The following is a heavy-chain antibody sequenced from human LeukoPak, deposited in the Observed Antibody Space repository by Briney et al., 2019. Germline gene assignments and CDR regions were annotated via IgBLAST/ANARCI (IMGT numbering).Heavy chain of an antibody. Sequence: PGGSLRLSCAASGFTFSSYAMSWVRQAPGKGLEWVSAIRGSGGSTYYADSVKGRFTISRDNSKNTLYLQMNSLRAEDTAVYYCARGYSSRRAHYYYYMDVWGKGTTVTVSS. CDR2: IRGSGGST. CDR3: ARGYSSRRAHYYYYMDV. CDR1: GFTFSSYA. D-gene: IGHD5-18*01. V-gene: IGHV3-23*01. J-gene: IGHJ6*03.